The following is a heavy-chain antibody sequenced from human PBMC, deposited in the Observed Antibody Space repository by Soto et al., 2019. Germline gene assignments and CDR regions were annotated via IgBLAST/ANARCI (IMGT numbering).Heavy chain of an antibody. CDR2: ISAYNGNT. J-gene: IGHJ6*02. Sequence: ASVKVSCKASGYTFTSYGISWVRQAPGQGLDWMGWISAYNGNTKYAQDLQGRVTMTTDTSTSTAYMELRSLRSDDTAVYYCARFSGGSYNTYYFYYGMDVWGQGTTVTVS. CDR1: GYTFTSYG. D-gene: IGHD2-15*01. V-gene: IGHV1-18*01. CDR3: ARFSGGSYNTYYFYYGMDV.